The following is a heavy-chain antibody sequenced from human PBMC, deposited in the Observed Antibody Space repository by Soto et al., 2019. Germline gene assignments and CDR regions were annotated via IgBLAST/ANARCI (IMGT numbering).Heavy chain of an antibody. V-gene: IGHV4-61*01. CDR3: ARDALGP. Sequence: SETLSLTCTVSGGSVSSGNYYWAWIRQPPGKRLEWIGYIYYSGSTSYNPSLKSRVTMSLDASRNQLSLNLNSVTAADTAVYYCARDALGPWGQGTLVTVSS. CDR2: IYYSGST. CDR1: GGSVSSGNYY. J-gene: IGHJ5*02.